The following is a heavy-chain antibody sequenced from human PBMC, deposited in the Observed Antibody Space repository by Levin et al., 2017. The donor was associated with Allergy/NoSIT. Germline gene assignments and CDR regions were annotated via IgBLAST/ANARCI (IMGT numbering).Heavy chain of an antibody. D-gene: IGHD6-13*01. J-gene: IGHJ4*02. CDR3: ARAGTPKPSSSSWSLPFDY. CDR2: FYSTGSS. CDR1: GGSMSSYY. Sequence: KTSETLSLRCTVSGGSMSSYYWSWIRQPPGKGLEWIGFFYSTGSSYSNPSLNNRVTMSVDTSKNQFSLNLFSVTTADTAVYYCARAGTPKPSSSSWSLPFDYWGQGALVTVSS. V-gene: IGHV4-59*01.